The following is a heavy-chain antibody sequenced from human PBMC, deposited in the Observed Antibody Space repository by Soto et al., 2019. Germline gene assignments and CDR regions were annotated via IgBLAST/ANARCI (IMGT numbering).Heavy chain of an antibody. CDR3: ARVGLIAARPIGAFDI. CDR2: IIPIFGTA. Sequence: ASVKVSCKASGGTFSSYATSWVRQAPGQELEWMGGIIPIFGTANYAQTFQGRVTITADESTSTAYMELSSLRSEDTAVYYCARVGLIAARPIGAFDIWGQGTMVTVSS. D-gene: IGHD6-6*01. CDR1: GGTFSSYA. V-gene: IGHV1-69*13. J-gene: IGHJ3*02.